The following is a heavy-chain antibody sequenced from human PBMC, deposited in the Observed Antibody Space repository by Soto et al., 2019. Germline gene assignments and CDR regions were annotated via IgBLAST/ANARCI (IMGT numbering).Heavy chain of an antibody. CDR3: AKEYSGGWDYYGMDV. Sequence: QVQLVESGGGVVQPGRSLRLSCAASGFTFSSYGMHWVRQAPGKGLEWVAVISYDGSNKYYADSVKGRFTISRDNSKNTLYLQMNSLRAEDTAEYYCAKEYSGGWDYYGMDVWSQGTTVTVSS. CDR2: ISYDGSNK. D-gene: IGHD6-19*01. CDR1: GFTFSSYG. J-gene: IGHJ6*02. V-gene: IGHV3-30*18.